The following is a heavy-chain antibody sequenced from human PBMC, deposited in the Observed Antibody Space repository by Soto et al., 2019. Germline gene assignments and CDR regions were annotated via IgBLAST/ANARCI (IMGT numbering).Heavy chain of an antibody. J-gene: IGHJ4*02. CDR1: GFTFSSYG. D-gene: IGHD2-21*02. V-gene: IGHV3-30*18. CDR3: AKGPDIVVVTASHHFDY. CDR2: ISYDGSNK. Sequence: QVQLVESGGGVVQPGRSLRLSCAASGFTFSSYGMHWVRQAPGKGLEWVAVISYDGSNKYYADSVKGRFTISRDNSKNTLYLQMNSRRAEDTAVYYWAKGPDIVVVTASHHFDYWGQGTLVTVSS.